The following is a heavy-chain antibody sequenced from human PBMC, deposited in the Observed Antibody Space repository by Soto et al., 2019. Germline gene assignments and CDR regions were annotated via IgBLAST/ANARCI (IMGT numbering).Heavy chain of an antibody. CDR3: ARSVCPGSGSLYLAAFDV. CDR2: INRDGSKK. V-gene: IGHV3-7*05. CDR1: GFTLSAYW. J-gene: IGHJ3*01. Sequence: EVHLEESGGDLVQPGGSLRLSCAASGFTLSAYWMTWVRQAPGKGLEWVANINRDGSKKSYLDSVGGRCTISRDNAGNSLYLQMDSMRADDAAVYCGARSVCPGSGSLYLAAFDVWGQGTMVTVSS. D-gene: IGHD3-10*01.